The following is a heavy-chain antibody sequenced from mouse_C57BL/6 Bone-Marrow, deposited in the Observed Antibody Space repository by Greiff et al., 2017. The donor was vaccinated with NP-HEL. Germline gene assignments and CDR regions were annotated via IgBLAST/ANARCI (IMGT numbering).Heavy chain of an antibody. CDR1: GYTFTSYW. CDR2: IYPGSGSN. Sequence: VQLQQPGAELVKPGASVKMSCKASGYTFTSYWITWVKQRPGQGLEWIGDIYPGSGSNNYNEKFKSKATLTVDTSSSTAYMQLSSLTSEDSAVYYCARGYYGYLMDYWGQGTSVTVSS. D-gene: IGHD2-2*01. CDR3: ARGYYGYLMDY. V-gene: IGHV1-55*01. J-gene: IGHJ4*01.